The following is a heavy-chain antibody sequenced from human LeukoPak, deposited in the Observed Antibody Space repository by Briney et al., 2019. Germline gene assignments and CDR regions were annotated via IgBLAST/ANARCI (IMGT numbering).Heavy chain of an antibody. Sequence: PGGSLRLSCVASGFTFSNYALHWVRQAPGKGLEYVSAVDIDGGSTYYANSVKGRFTISRDNSKSTLYLQMDSLRPEDMAVYYCTSRDDSGYWGQGTLVTVSS. J-gene: IGHJ4*02. CDR2: VDIDGGST. CDR1: GFTFSNYA. D-gene: IGHD5-24*01. CDR3: TSRDDSGY. V-gene: IGHV3-64*01.